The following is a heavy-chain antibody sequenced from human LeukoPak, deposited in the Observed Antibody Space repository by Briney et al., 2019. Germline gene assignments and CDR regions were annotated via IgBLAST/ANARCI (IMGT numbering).Heavy chain of an antibody. D-gene: IGHD6-13*01. Sequence: GGSLRLSCAASGFTFSSYGMHWVRLAPGKGLQWVAVISSDGSNEYYADSVEGRLTISRDNSKNTLYLQMSSLRAEDTAVYYCAKDVSRHSSPFDYWGQGTLVSVSS. CDR1: GFTFSSYG. CDR3: AKDVSRHSSPFDY. CDR2: ISSDGSNE. J-gene: IGHJ4*02. V-gene: IGHV3-30*18.